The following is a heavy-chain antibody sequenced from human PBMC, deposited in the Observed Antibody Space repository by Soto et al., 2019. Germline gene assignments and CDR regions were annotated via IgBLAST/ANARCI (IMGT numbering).Heavy chain of an antibody. D-gene: IGHD4-4*01. Sequence: PGGSLRLPCAAAGFTFSSYEMNWVRQAPGKGLEWVSYISSSGSTIYYADSVKGRFTISRDNAKNSLYLQMNSLRAEDTAVYYCARGMTTVGTFPIYYYYGMDVLGQGTTVTVSS. J-gene: IGHJ6*02. CDR2: ISSSGSTI. CDR3: ARGMTTVGTFPIYYYYGMDV. V-gene: IGHV3-48*03. CDR1: GFTFSSYE.